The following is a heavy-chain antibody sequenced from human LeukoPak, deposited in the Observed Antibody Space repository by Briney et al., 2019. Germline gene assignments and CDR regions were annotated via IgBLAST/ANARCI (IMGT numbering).Heavy chain of an antibody. CDR3: ATLEMATKLLDY. Sequence: ASVKVSCKVSGYTLTELSMHWVRQAPGKGLEWMGGFDPEDGETIYAQKFQGRVTITEDTSTDTAYMELSSLRSEDTAVYYCATLEMATKLLDYWGQGTLVTVSS. CDR2: FDPEDGET. J-gene: IGHJ4*02. V-gene: IGHV1-24*01. D-gene: IGHD5-12*01. CDR1: GYTLTELS.